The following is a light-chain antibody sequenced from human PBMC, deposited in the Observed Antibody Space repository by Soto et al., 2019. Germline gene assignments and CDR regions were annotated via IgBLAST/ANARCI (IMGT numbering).Light chain of an antibody. CDR3: QHYGSSTGT. CDR1: QSISSW. V-gene: IGKV1-5*01. CDR2: DAS. Sequence: DIQMTQSPSTLSASVGDRVTITCRASQSISSWLAWYQQKPGKAPKLLIYDASSLESGVPSRFSGIGSGTEFTLTISSLQPEDFAVYYCQHYGSSTGTFGQGTKVDIK. J-gene: IGKJ1*01.